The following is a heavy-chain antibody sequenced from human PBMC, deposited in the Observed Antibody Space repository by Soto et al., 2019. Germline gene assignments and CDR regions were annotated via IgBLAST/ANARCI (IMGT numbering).Heavy chain of an antibody. Sequence: EVQLVESGGGLVKPGGSLRLSCAASGFTFSSYSMNWVRQAPGKGLEWVSSISSSSSYIYYADSVKGRFTISRDNAKNSLYLQMNSLRAEDTAVYYCARETPRGLLWFGELLPPYYVMDVWGQGTTVTVSS. J-gene: IGHJ6*02. CDR1: GFTFSSYS. CDR2: ISSSSSYI. D-gene: IGHD3-10*01. CDR3: ARETPRGLLWFGELLPPYYVMDV. V-gene: IGHV3-21*01.